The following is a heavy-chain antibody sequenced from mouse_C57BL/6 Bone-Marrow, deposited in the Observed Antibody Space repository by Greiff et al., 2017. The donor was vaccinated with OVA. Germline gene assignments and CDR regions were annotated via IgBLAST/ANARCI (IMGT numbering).Heavy chain of an antibody. CDR3: ARHAPYYYGRPGYFDV. CDR2: FYPGSGSI. Sequence: QVQLQQSGAELVKPGASVKLSCKASGYTFTEYTIHWVKQRSGQGLEWIGWFYPGSGSIKYNEKFKDKATLTADKSSSTVYMELSRLASEDSAVYFCARHAPYYYGRPGYFDVWGTGTTVTVSS. CDR1: GYTFTEYT. V-gene: IGHV1-62-2*01. D-gene: IGHD1-1*01. J-gene: IGHJ1*03.